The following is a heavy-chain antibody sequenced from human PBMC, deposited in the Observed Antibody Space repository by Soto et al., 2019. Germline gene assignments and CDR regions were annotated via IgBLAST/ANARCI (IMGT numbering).Heavy chain of an antibody. J-gene: IGHJ5*02. Sequence: QVQLVQSGAEVKEPGASVRVSCKASGYTFINYDISWVRQATGQGLEWMGWMNPGSGKTGYANKFQGRVTITRDASPRTAHLELISLTSEDTAVYYCAGMASVGPLTWFDPWGQGTRVTVAS. CDR3: AGMASVGPLTWFDP. CDR2: MNPGSGKT. V-gene: IGHV1-8*03. CDR1: GYTFINYD.